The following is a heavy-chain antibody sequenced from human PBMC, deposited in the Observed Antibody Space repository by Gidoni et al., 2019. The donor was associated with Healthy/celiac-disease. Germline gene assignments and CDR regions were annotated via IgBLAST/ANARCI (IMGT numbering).Heavy chain of an antibody. J-gene: IGHJ6*02. D-gene: IGHD6-6*01. V-gene: IGHV1-2*02. CDR2: INPNSGGT. CDR3: PRGSSSSFGWYYYYGMDV. Sequence: QVQLVQSGAEVKKPGASVKVSCKASGYTFTGYYLHWVRKAPGQGLAWMGWINPNSGGTNYAQKFQGRVTMTRDTSISTAYMELSRLRSDDTAVYYWPRGSSSSFGWYYYYGMDVWGQGTTVTVSS. CDR1: GYTFTGYY.